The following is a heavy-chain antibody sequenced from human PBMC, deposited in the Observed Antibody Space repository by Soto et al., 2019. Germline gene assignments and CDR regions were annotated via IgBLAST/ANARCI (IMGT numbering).Heavy chain of an antibody. D-gene: IGHD2-15*01. CDR3: ARDRKRHCSGGSCYGLAY. J-gene: IGHJ4*02. Sequence: SVKVSCKASGGTFSSYTISWVRQAPGQGLEWMGRIIPILGIANYAQKFQGRVTITADKSTSTAYMELSSLRSEDTAVYYCARDRKRHCSGGSCYGLAYWDRGSLVTVSS. CDR1: GGTFSSYT. CDR2: IIPILGIA. V-gene: IGHV1-69*04.